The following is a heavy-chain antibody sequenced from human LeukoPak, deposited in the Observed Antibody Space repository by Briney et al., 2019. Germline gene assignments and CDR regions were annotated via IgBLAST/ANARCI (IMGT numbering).Heavy chain of an antibody. Sequence: PGRALRLSCAASVFIFTRYCMSWVRRGPGKGWEWVSSISGSGRTTYYAHSVKGRFIISRDNSNPTLSPPMNNLRAADPAVYYCATDRAFRRDLADHWGQGTLVTVSS. J-gene: IGHJ4*02. CDR1: VFIFTRYC. CDR3: ATDRAFRRDLADH. V-gene: IGHV3-23*01. D-gene: IGHD3-10*01. CDR2: ISGSGRTT.